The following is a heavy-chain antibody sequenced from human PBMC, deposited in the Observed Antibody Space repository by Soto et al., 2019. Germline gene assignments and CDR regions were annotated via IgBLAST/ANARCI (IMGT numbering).Heavy chain of an antibody. CDR1: GGSFRGYH. CDR2: INQWEST. D-gene: IGHD3-9*01. V-gene: IGHV4-34*01. CDR3: VRRYDILTAFDY. Sequence: QVQLQQWGAGLLKPSETLSLTCAVYGGSFRGYHWSWIRQPPGKGLEWIGEINQWESTNYNPSLKSRVTISADSSKNQFSLKLRSVTAADTAVYYCVRRYDILTAFDYWGQGTLVSVSS. J-gene: IGHJ4*02.